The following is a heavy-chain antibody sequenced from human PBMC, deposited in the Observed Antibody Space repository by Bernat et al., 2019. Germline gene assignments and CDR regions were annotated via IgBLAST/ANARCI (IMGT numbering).Heavy chain of an antibody. D-gene: IGHD6-19*01. J-gene: IGHJ4*02. CDR2: ISSSGSTI. CDR3: ARDAAVAGSSEFDY. CDR1: GFTFSSYE. Sequence: EGQLVESGGGLVQPGGSLRLSCAASGFTFSSYEMNWVRQAPGKGLEWVSYISSSGSTIYYADSVKGRFTISRDNAKNSLYLQMNSLRAEDTAVYYCARDAAVAGSSEFDYWGQGTLVTVSS. V-gene: IGHV3-48*03.